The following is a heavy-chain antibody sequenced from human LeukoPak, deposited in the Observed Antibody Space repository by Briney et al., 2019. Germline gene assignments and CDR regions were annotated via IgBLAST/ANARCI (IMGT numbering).Heavy chain of an antibody. J-gene: IGHJ4*02. V-gene: IGHV1-2*02. CDR1: GYTFTGYY. CDR3: ARDMTRFYYGSGSYYPPDY. Sequence: GASVKVSCKASGYTFTGYYMHWVRQAPGQGLEWMGWINPNSGGTNYAQKFQGRVTMTRDTSTSTVYMELSSLRSADTAVYYCARDMTRFYYGSGSYYPPDYWGQGTLVTVSS. CDR2: INPNSGGT. D-gene: IGHD3-10*01.